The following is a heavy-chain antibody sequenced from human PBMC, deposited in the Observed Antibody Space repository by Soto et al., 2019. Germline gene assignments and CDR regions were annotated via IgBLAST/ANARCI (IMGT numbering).Heavy chain of an antibody. D-gene: IGHD6-13*01. V-gene: IGHV1-69*13. CDR1: GGTFSSYA. CDR3: AMGRSQQLVLNWFDP. Sequence: SVKVSCKASGGTFSSYAISWVRQAPGQWLEWMGGIIPIFGTANYAQKFQGRVTITADESTSTAYMELSSLRSEDTAVYYCAMGRSQQLVLNWFDPWGQGTLVTVSS. CDR2: IIPIFGTA. J-gene: IGHJ5*02.